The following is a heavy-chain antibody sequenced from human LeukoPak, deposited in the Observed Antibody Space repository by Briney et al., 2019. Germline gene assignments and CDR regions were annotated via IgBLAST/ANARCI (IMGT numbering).Heavy chain of an antibody. CDR1: GYTLTELS. D-gene: IGHD3-22*01. J-gene: IGHJ1*01. CDR2: FDPEDGET. Sequence: ASVKVSCKVSGYTLTELSIHWVRQAPGKGLEWMGGFDPEDGETIYAQRFQGRVTMTEDTSTDTAYMELSSLRSEDAAVYYSATVSYYYDSSGYQGYFHHWGQGTLVTVSS. V-gene: IGHV1-24*01. CDR3: ATVSYYYDSSGYQGYFHH.